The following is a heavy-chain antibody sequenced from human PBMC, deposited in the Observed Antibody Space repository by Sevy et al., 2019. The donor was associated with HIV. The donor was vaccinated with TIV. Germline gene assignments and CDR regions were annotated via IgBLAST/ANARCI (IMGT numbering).Heavy chain of an antibody. J-gene: IGHJ4*01. V-gene: IGHV3-30-3*01. CDR3: ARDGGYSIKWYPLY. CDR2: ISYERTGT. Sequence: GGSLRLSCAASGFAFSSHAMHWVRQAPCKGLEWVAVISYERTGTFYAASVKGRFTISRDNSKNMLSLQINSLRPEDTAVYYCARDGGYSIKWYPLYWGHGTLVTVSS. D-gene: IGHD6-13*01. CDR1: GFAFSSHA.